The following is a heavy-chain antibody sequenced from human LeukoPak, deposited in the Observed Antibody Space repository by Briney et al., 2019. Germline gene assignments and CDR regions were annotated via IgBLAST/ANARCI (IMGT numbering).Heavy chain of an antibody. Sequence: ASVKVSCKASGYTFTSYAMNWVRQAPGQGLEWMGWINTNTGNPTYAQGFTGRFVFSLDTSVSTAYLQISSLKAEDTAVYYCARGNERAPTTVVTPPFDYWGQGTLVTVPS. D-gene: IGHD4-23*01. CDR2: INTNTGNP. V-gene: IGHV7-4-1*02. CDR1: GYTFTSYA. CDR3: ARGNERAPTTVVTPPFDY. J-gene: IGHJ4*02.